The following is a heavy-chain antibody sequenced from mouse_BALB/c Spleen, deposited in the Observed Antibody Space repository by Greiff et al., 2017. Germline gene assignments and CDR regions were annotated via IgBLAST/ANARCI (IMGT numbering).Heavy chain of an antibody. CDR3: ARYGSSYGAMDY. CDR2: ISYDGSN. V-gene: IGHV3-6*02. Sequence: EVKLQESGPGLVKPSQSLSLTCSVTGYSITSGYYWNWIRQFPGNKLEWMGYISYDGSNNYNPSLKNRISITRDTSKNQFFLKLNSVTTEDTATYYCARYGSSYGAMDYWGQGTSVTVSS. D-gene: IGHD1-1*01. J-gene: IGHJ4*01. CDR1: GYSITSGYY.